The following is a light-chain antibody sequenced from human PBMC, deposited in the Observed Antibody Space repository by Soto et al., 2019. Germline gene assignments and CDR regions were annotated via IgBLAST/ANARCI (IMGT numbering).Light chain of an antibody. Sequence: DIQMTQSPFSLSASVGDTVTITCRASQSISSYLNWYQQKPGKAPKLLIYAASSLQSGAPSRFSGSESGTDCTLTISSLQPEDFATYYCQQSYRTPPITFGQGTRLEIK. CDR1: QSISSY. CDR3: QQSYRTPPIT. CDR2: AAS. V-gene: IGKV1-39*01. J-gene: IGKJ5*01.